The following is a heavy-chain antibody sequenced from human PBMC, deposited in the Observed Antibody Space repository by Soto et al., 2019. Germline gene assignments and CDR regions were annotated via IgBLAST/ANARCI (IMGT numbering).Heavy chain of an antibody. CDR1: GGSLNSSSYY. Sequence: LSLTCTVSGGSLNSSSYYWSWIRQPPGKGLEWIGYIHYFGSTKYNPSLESRVVISVDTSKNQFSLKVPSVTAADTAKYFCARGGSYVGFDSWGQGARVTVSS. CDR2: IHYFGST. CDR3: ARGGSYVGFDS. D-gene: IGHD1-26*01. V-gene: IGHV4-61*01. J-gene: IGHJ4*02.